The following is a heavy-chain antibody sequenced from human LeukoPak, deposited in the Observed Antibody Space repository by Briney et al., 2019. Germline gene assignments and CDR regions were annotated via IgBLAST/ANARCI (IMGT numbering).Heavy chain of an antibody. D-gene: IGHD3-3*01. CDR2: ISWNSGSI. Sequence: PGRSLRLSCAASGFTFDDYAMPWVRQAPGKGLEWVSGISWNSGSIGYADSVKGRFTISRDNAKNSLYLQMNSLRAEDTALYYCAKATHYDFWSGYYFDYWGQGTLVTVSS. V-gene: IGHV3-9*01. CDR3: AKATHYDFWSGYYFDY. J-gene: IGHJ4*02. CDR1: GFTFDDYA.